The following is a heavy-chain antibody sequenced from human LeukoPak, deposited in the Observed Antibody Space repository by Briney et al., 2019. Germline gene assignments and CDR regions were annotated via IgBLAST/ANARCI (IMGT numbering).Heavy chain of an antibody. CDR1: GGSISSGGYS. V-gene: IGHV4-30-2*01. CDR2: IYHSGST. Sequence: SETLSLTCAVSGGSISSGGYSWSWIRQPPGKGLEWIGYIYHSGSTYYNPSLKSRVTISVDRSRNQFSLKLSSVTAADTAVYYCAREFRVGAFLDCWGQGTLVTVSS. D-gene: IGHD1-26*01. CDR3: AREFRVGAFLDC. J-gene: IGHJ4*02.